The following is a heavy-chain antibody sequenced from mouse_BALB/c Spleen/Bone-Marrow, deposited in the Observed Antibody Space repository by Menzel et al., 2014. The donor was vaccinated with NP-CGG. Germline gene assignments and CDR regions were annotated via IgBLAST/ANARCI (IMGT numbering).Heavy chain of an antibody. CDR3: ARGYYYGSSSWFAY. CDR1: GFNIKDTY. J-gene: IGHJ3*01. V-gene: IGHV14-3*02. CDR2: IDPANGNT. Sequence: VQLQQSGAELVKPGASVKLSCTASGFNIKDTYMHWVKQRPEQDLEWIGRIDPANGNTKYDPKFQGKATITADTSSNTAYLQLSSLTSEDTAVYYCARGYYYGSSSWFAYWGQGTLVIVSA. D-gene: IGHD1-1*01.